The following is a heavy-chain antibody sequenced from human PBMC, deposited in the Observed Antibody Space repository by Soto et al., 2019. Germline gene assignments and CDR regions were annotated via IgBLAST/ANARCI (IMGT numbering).Heavy chain of an antibody. J-gene: IGHJ6*02. CDR3: AADCSSTSYYYYYGMDV. D-gene: IGHD2-2*01. Sequence: SVKVSCKASGFTFTSSAVQWVRQARGQLLEWIGWIVVGSGNTNYAQKFQERVTITRDMSTSTAYMELSSLRSEDTAVYYCAADCSSTSYYYYYGMDVWGQGTTVTVSS. CDR2: IVVGSGNT. CDR1: GFTFTSSA. V-gene: IGHV1-58*01.